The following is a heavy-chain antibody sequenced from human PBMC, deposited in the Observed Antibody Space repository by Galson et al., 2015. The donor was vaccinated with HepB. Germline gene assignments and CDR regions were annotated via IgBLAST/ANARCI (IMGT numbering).Heavy chain of an antibody. J-gene: IGHJ6*02. CDR2: ISSSSSYI. D-gene: IGHD2-21*02. V-gene: IGHV3-21*01. Sequence: SLRLSCAASGFTFSSYSMNWVRQAPGKGLEWVSSISSSSSYIYYADSVKGRITISRDNAKNSLYLQMNSLRAEDTAVYYCASLLAYCGGDCCSNYYYYGMDVWGQGTTVTVSS. CDR3: ASLLAYCGGDCCSNYYYYGMDV. CDR1: GFTFSSYS.